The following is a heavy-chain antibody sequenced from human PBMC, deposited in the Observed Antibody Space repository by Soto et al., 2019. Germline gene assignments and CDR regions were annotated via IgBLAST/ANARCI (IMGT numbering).Heavy chain of an antibody. Sequence: APVEVSCKASGYTFTSYDINWVRQATGQGLEWMGWMNPNSGNTGYAQKFQGRVTMTRNTSISTAYMELSSLRSEDTAVYYCARHSSGWTGDYWGQGTLVTVSS. CDR2: MNPNSGNT. J-gene: IGHJ4*02. CDR1: GYTFTSYD. D-gene: IGHD6-19*01. V-gene: IGHV1-8*01. CDR3: ARHSSGWTGDY.